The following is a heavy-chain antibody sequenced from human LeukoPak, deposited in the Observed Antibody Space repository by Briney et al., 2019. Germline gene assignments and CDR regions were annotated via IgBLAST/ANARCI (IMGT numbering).Heavy chain of an antibody. CDR3: AKDYDSSGWAAFDI. CDR2: ISYDGSNK. CDR1: GFTFRSYA. Sequence: GGSLRLSCAASGFTFRSYAMHWVRQAPGKGLEWVAVISYDGSNKYYADSVKGRFTISRDNSKNTLYLQMNSLRAEDTAVYYCAKDYDSSGWAAFDIWGQGTMVTVSS. D-gene: IGHD3-22*01. V-gene: IGHV3-30-3*01. J-gene: IGHJ3*02.